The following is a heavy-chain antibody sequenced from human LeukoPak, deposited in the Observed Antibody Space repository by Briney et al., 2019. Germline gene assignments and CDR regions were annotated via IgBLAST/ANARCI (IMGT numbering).Heavy chain of an antibody. J-gene: IGHJ4*02. Sequence: QSGGSLTLSCAPSGFTFSGYTTMWVSHAPGKWLEWVSCILAKGDNTYYPDSAKARFNISRQNSKHTLWSQMVSLRAEHMAIYYCAKEGKGDGGWDIVHWGQGTLVTVSS. D-gene: IGHD2-15*01. CDR3: AKEGKGDGGWDIVH. CDR2: ILAKGDNT. V-gene: IGHV3-23*01. CDR1: GFTFSGYT.